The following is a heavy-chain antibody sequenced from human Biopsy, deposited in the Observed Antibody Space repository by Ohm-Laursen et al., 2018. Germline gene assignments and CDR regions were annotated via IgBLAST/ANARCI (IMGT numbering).Heavy chain of an antibody. V-gene: IGHV4-59*08. CDR2: VFDRGST. J-gene: IGHJ4*02. Sequence: SQTLSLTCTLSGDSISRFYWSWIRQSPGKGLEWIGHVFDRGSTNYNPSVRSRVSMSVDTSKKQFSLKITSVTAADTAIYYCAHGSGSYYKWVFWGQGILVTVSS. D-gene: IGHD3-10*01. CDR3: AHGSGSYYKWVF. CDR1: GDSISRFY.